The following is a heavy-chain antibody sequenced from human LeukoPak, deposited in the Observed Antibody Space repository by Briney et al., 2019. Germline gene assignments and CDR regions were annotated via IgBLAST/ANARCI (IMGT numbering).Heavy chain of an antibody. CDR1: GFTFSSHS. CDR3: AKDSAGTTPYYFDY. Sequence: GGSLRLSCAASGFTFSSHSMNWVRQAPGKRLEWVSAISGSGGSTYYAHSVKGRFTISRDTSKNTLYLQLNSLRAEDTAVYYCAKDSAGTTPYYFDYWGQGTLVTVSS. D-gene: IGHD2/OR15-2a*01. J-gene: IGHJ4*02. CDR2: ISGSGGST. V-gene: IGHV3-23*01.